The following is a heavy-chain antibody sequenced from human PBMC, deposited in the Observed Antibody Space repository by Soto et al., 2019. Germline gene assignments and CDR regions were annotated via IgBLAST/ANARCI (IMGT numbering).Heavy chain of an antibody. CDR3: AKGNGAAALHFWFAP. CDR2: ISGSGGST. J-gene: IGHJ5*02. Sequence: GGSLRLSCAASGFTFSSYAMSWVRQAPGKGLEWVSAISGSGGSTYYADSVKGRFIISRDNSKNTLYLQMNSLRAEDTAVYYCAKGNGAAALHFWFAPWGQGTLVTVSS. CDR1: GFTFSSYA. V-gene: IGHV3-23*01. D-gene: IGHD1-26*01.